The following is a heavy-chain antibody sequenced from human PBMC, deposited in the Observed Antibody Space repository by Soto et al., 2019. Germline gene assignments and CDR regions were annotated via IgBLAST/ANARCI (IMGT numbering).Heavy chain of an antibody. V-gene: IGHV4-31*03. CDR3: ARDTQRGYSGYFDS. J-gene: IGHJ4*02. D-gene: IGHD5-12*01. CDR2: IYYSGST. CDR1: GGSLSSGGYY. Sequence: QVPLQESGPGLVKPSQTLSLSCTVSGGSLSSGGYYWSWIRQHPGKGLEWIGFIYYSGSTYYNPSRKSRVTISVDTSQNQFSLKLSSVTAADTDVYYCARDTQRGYSGYFDSWGQGTLVTVSS.